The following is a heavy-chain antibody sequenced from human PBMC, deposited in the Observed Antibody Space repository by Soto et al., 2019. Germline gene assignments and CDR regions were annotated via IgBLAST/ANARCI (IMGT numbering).Heavy chain of an antibody. CDR1: GYTFTSYY. Sequence: QVQLVQSGAEVKKPGASVKVSCKATGYTFTSYYMHWVRQAPGQGLEWMGIINPSGGSTSYAKKFQGRVTMTRDTSTSTVYMELGSLRSEDTAVYYCARAMIVVGKGAFDIWGQGTMVTVSS. CDR3: ARAMIVVGKGAFDI. D-gene: IGHD3-22*01. J-gene: IGHJ3*02. V-gene: IGHV1-46*01. CDR2: INPSGGST.